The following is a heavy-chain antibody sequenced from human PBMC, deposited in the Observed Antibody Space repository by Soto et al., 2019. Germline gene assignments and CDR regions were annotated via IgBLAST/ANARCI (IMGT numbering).Heavy chain of an antibody. CDR3: ARASPGIVGGAYFDY. CDR2: IYHDGST. D-gene: IGHD1-26*01. J-gene: IGHJ4*02. Sequence: SETLSLTCAVSGYSISGIYYWGWVRQPPGKGLEWIGTIYHDGSTYYNPSLKSRVTISVDTSKNQFSLKLSSLTAADTAVYYCARASPGIVGGAYFDYWGQGTLVT. V-gene: IGHV4-38-2*01. CDR1: GYSISGIYY.